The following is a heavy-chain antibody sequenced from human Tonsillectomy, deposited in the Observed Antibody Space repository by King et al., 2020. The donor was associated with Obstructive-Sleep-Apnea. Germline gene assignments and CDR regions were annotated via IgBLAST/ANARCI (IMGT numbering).Heavy chain of an antibody. Sequence: HVQRVQSGAEVKKPGASVKVSCKVSGYSITALYMNWVRQATGKGGEWRGGFDPEDGETIYAQKLQGRVTMTEDTSTDTAYMELSSLRSEDTAVYYCATDPPAFSSIGGYYYYVMDVWGQGTTVTVSS. J-gene: IGHJ6*02. CDR1: GYSITALY. CDR2: FDPEDGET. V-gene: IGHV1-24*01. CDR3: ATDPPAFSSIGGYYYYVMDV. D-gene: IGHD6-13*01.